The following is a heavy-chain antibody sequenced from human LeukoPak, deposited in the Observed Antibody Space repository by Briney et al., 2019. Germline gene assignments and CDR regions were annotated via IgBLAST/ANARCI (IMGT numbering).Heavy chain of an antibody. CDR3: AKGDYDILTGFPTGGFDY. CDR2: ISYDGSNK. Sequence: GRSLRLSFAASGFTFSSYGMHWVRQAPGKGLEWEAVISYDGSNKYYADSVKGRFTISRDNSKNTLYLQMNSLRAEDTAVYYCAKGDYDILTGFPTGGFDYWGQGTLVTVSS. D-gene: IGHD3-9*01. CDR1: GFTFSSYG. V-gene: IGHV3-30*18. J-gene: IGHJ4*02.